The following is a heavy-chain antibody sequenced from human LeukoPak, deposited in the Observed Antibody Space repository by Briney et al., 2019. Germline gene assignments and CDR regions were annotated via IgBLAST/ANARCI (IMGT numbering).Heavy chain of an antibody. D-gene: IGHD2-15*01. Sequence: SVKVSCKASGGTFSSYAISWVRQAPGQGLEWMGGIIPIFGTANYAQKFQGRVTITADESTSTAYMELSSLRSEDTAVYYCARGGRCSGGSCYFGNWFDPWGQGTLVTVSS. CDR1: GGTFSSYA. CDR3: ARGGRCSGGSCYFGNWFDP. CDR2: IIPIFGTA. J-gene: IGHJ5*02. V-gene: IGHV1-69*13.